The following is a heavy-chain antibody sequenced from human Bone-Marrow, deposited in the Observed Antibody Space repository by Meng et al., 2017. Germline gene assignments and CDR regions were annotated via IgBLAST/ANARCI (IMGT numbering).Heavy chain of an antibody. D-gene: IGHD1-26*01. V-gene: IGHV4-38-2*02. Sequence: SETLSLTCTVSGYSISRGFYWGWIRQPPGKGLEWIGRIYHSGSTYYNSSLRSRVTISVDTSKNQFSLKVRSVTAADTAVYYCAGAGVGASRGYYFDYWGQGTLVTVSS. J-gene: IGHJ4*02. CDR1: GYSISRGFY. CDR2: IYHSGST. CDR3: AGAGVGASRGYYFDY.